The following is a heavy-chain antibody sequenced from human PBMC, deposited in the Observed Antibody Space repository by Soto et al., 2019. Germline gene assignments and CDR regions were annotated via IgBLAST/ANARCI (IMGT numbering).Heavy chain of an antibody. Sequence: PGGSLRLSCEAPGFTFSSYGLHWVRQAPGKGLEWVAVISYDGSNKYYADSVKGRFTISRDNSKNTLYLQMNSLRAEDTAVYYCAKDNIAAAGSSPLYYYYYGMDVWGQGT. CDR2: ISYDGSNK. CDR1: GFTFSSYG. J-gene: IGHJ6*02. D-gene: IGHD6-13*01. CDR3: AKDNIAAAGSSPLYYYYYGMDV. V-gene: IGHV3-30*18.